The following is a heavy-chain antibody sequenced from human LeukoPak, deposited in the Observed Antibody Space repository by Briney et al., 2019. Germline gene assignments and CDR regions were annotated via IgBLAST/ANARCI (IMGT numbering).Heavy chain of an antibody. CDR1: GFTFNTYS. CDR2: VKSGNYDI. CDR3: ARDSDWAFDY. Sequence: GGSLRLSCAASGFTFNTYSMNWVRQAPGKGLEWLSYVKSGNYDIQYADSVTGRFTVSRDSATNSLYLQMNDLKAEDTAVYYCARDSDWAFDYWGRDPWSPSPQ. D-gene: IGHD3-9*01. J-gene: IGHJ4*02. V-gene: IGHV3-48*01.